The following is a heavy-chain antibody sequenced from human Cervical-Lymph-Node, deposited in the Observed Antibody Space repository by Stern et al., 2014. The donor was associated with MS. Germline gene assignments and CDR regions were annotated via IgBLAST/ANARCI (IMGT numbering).Heavy chain of an antibody. V-gene: IGHV1-24*01. CDR1: GLSLTELS. J-gene: IGHJ4*02. CDR2: LDREDGEI. Sequence: QMQLVQSGAEVKKPAPSVKVSCKVSGLSLTELSMHWVRQPPGKGLEWMGCLDREDGEIVYAQKFQGRVTMTEDTSTNTAYMEVSTLRSDDTAVYYCATDYDYWGQGTLVAVSS. CDR3: ATDYDY.